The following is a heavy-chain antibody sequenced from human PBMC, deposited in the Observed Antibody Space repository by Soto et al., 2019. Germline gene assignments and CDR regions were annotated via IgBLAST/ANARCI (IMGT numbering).Heavy chain of an antibody. CDR3: ARDRGYCSSTSCSYGMDV. V-gene: IGHV3-21*01. CDR2: ISSSSSYI. J-gene: IGHJ6*02. CDR1: GFTFSSYS. D-gene: IGHD2-2*01. Sequence: EVQLVESGGGLVKPGGSLRLSCAASGFTFSSYSMNWVRQAPGKGLEWVSSISSSSSYIYYADSVKGRFTISRDNAKNSLYLQRNSLRAEDTAVYYCARDRGYCSSTSCSYGMDVWGQGTTVTVSS.